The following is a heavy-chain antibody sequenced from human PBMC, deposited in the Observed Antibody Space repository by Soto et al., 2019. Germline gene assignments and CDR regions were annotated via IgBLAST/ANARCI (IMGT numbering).Heavy chain of an antibody. CDR1: GFTFSTFG. D-gene: IGHD5-18*01. J-gene: IGHJ4*02. CDR3: ARERVDIAMAHFDY. Sequence: AGGSLRLSCAASGFTFSTFGMHWVRRAPGKGLEWVANIWNDGTNTYYADFAKGRFTVSRDNSKNTLFLQMNSLRAEDTAVYYCARERVDIAMAHFDYWGQRILVTVPS. V-gene: IGHV3-33*02. CDR2: IWNDGTNT.